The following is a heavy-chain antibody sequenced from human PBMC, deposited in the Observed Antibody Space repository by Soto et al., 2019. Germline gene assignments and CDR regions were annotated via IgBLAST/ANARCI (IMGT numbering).Heavy chain of an antibody. J-gene: IGHJ4*02. CDR3: ARVPSSSGRAHFDY. Sequence: QVQLVESGGGVVQPGRSLRLSCAASGFTFSSYAMHWVRQAPGKGQEWVAVISYDGSNKYYADSVKGRFTISIDNSKNTLYLQMNSLRAEDTAVSYCARVPSSSGRAHFDYWGQGTLVTVSS. CDR1: GFTFSSYA. D-gene: IGHD2-15*01. CDR2: ISYDGSNK. V-gene: IGHV3-30-3*01.